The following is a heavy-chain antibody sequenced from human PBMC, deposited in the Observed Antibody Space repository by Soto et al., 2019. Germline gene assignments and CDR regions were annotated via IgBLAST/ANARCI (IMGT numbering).Heavy chain of an antibody. CDR2: IYYSGST. J-gene: IGHJ4*02. D-gene: IGHD3-10*01. CDR1: GGSISSYY. V-gene: IGHV4-59*01. Sequence: SETLSLTCAVSGGSISSYYWSWIRQPPGKGLEWIGYIYYSGSTNYNPSLKSRVTISLDTSKNQFSLKLSSVTAADTAVYYCARDGNYYGSGIHYLDYWGQGTLVTVS. CDR3: ARDGNYYGSGIHYLDY.